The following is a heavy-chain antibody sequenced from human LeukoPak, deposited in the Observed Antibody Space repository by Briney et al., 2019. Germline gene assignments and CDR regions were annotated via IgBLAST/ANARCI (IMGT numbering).Heavy chain of an antibody. CDR3: ARERFGELSD. Sequence: GGSLRLSCAASGFTFSSYSMNWVRQAPGKGLEWVSSISSSSSYIYYADSVKRPFTISRDNAKNSLYLQKKSRRGEDTAVYYCARERFGELSDWGQGTLVTVSS. J-gene: IGHJ4*02. D-gene: IGHD3-10*01. CDR2: ISSSSSYI. V-gene: IGHV3-21*01. CDR1: GFTFSSYS.